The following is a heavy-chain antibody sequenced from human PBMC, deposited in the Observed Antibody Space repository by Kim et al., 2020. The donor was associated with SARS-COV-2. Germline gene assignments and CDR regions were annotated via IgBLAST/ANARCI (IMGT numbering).Heavy chain of an antibody. V-gene: IGHV3-15*01. D-gene: IGHD6-13*01. J-gene: IGHJ6*02. CDR3: TTRGSSGYYYYGMDV. CDR2: IKSKTDGGTT. CDR1: GFTFSNAW. Sequence: GGSLRLSCAASGFTFSNAWMSWVRQAPGKGLEWVGHIKSKTDGGTTDYAAPVKGRFTISRDDSKNTLYLQMNSLKTEDTAVYYCTTRGSSGYYYYGMDVWGQGTTVTVSS.